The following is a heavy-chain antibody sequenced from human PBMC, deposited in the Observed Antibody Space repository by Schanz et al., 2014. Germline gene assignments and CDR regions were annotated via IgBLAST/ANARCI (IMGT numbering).Heavy chain of an antibody. V-gene: IGHV4-59*08. Sequence: QVQLQESGPGLVKPSETLSLTCTVSGDSIGTYQWSWIRQPPGKGLEWIGYVYHSGVTTYKSSLKSRVSITVDTKKTHSSLKLNSVTAADTAVYYCARSTYDFWSAFDYWGQGILVAVSS. CDR3: ARSTYDFWSAFDY. CDR2: VYHSGVT. CDR1: GDSIGTYQ. D-gene: IGHD3-3*01. J-gene: IGHJ4*02.